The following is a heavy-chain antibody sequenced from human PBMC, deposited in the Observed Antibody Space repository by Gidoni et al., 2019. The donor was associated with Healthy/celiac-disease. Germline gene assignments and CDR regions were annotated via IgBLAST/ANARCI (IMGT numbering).Heavy chain of an antibody. D-gene: IGHD3-3*01. Sequence: QVQLVQSGAEVKKPGASVKVSCKASGYTFTGYYMHWVRQAPGQGLEWMGWINPNSGGTNYAQKFQGWVTMTRDTSISTAYMELSRLSSDDTAVYYCARSSGGDYDFWSGYWGPDYYGMDVWGQGTTVTVSS. V-gene: IGHV1-2*04. J-gene: IGHJ6*02. CDR1: GYTFTGYY. CDR2: INPNSGGT. CDR3: ARSSGGDYDFWSGYWGPDYYGMDV.